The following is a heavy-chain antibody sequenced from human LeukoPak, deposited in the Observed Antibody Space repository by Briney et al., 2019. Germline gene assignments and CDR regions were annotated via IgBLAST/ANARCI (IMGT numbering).Heavy chain of an antibody. J-gene: IGHJ4*02. CDR2: IDLGDSFT. Sequence: GASLNISCKGSGSSFSSYWISWVRQMPGKGLEWRGRIDLGDSFTKYRPSLEGRVAISADKSLSTVYLQWSSLKASDTAIYYCARDGGGVSSCVSHWGQGTLVTVSS. CDR1: GSSFSSYW. V-gene: IGHV5-10-1*01. CDR3: ARDGGGVSSCVSH. D-gene: IGHD2-8*02.